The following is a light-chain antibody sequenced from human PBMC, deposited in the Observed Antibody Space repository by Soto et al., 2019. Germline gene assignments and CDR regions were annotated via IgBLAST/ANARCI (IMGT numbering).Light chain of an antibody. CDR1: SSDVGGYNY. J-gene: IGLJ1*01. CDR3: SSYAGSSNV. V-gene: IGLV2-8*01. CDR2: EVN. Sequence: QSALSQPPSASLSTGQSVAISCTGTSSDVGGYNYVSWYQQHPGKAPKLMIYEVNKRPSGVPDRFSGSKSGNTASLTVSGLQAEDEADYYCSSYAGSSNVFGTGTKVTVL.